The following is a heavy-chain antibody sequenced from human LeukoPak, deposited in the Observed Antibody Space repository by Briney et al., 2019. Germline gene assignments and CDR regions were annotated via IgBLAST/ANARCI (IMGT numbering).Heavy chain of an antibody. V-gene: IGHV3-43D*04. Sequence: PGGFLRLSCAASGFTFEDYAMHWVCQAPGKGLEWVSLISWDGGSTYYADSVKGRFTISRDNSKNSLYLQMNSLRAEDTALYYCAKDGGLYSGSYYIDYWGQGTLVTVSS. J-gene: IGHJ4*02. D-gene: IGHD1-26*01. CDR2: ISWDGGST. CDR3: AKDGGLYSGSYYIDY. CDR1: GFTFEDYA.